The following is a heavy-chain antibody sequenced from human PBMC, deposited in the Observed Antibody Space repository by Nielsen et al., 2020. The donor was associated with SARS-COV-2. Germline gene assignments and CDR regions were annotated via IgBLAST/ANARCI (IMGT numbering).Heavy chain of an antibody. CDR3: ARHRSYYDSSGYYQLYYYYYMDV. J-gene: IGHJ6*03. CDR2: IYYSGST. Sequence: SETLSLTCTVSGGSISSSSYYWGWIRQPPGKGLEWIGSIYYSGSTYYNPSLKSRVTISVDTSKNQFSLKLSSVTAADTAVYYCARHRSYYDSSGYYQLYYYYYMDVWGKGTTVTVSS. CDR1: GGSISSSSYY. D-gene: IGHD3-22*01. V-gene: IGHV4-39*01.